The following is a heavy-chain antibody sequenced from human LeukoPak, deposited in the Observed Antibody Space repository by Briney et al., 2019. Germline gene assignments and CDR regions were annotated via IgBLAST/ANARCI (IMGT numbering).Heavy chain of an antibody. V-gene: IGHV3-7*01. D-gene: IGHD1-26*01. Sequence: GGSLRLSCAASGFTFNDYWMSWVRQAPGKGLEWVANIKPDGGDKYYVDSVKGRFTISRDNGENSMCLQMNSLRAEDTAVYYCARERGWELPSSFDSWGQGTLVTVSS. CDR3: ARERGWELPSSFDS. J-gene: IGHJ4*02. CDR1: GFTFNDYW. CDR2: IKPDGGDK.